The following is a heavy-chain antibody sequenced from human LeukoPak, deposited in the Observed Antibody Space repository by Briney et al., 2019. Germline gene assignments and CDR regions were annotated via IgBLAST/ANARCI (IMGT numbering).Heavy chain of an antibody. CDR1: GFTFSSYW. Sequence: SGGSLRLSCAASGFTFSSYWMSWVRQAPGKGLEWVANIKQDGSEKYYVGSVKGRFTISRDNAKKSLYLQMDSLRAEDTAVYYCATHGYSELRYFDWSTNEWGQGTLVTVSS. CDR3: ATHGYSELRYFDWSTNE. D-gene: IGHD3-9*01. CDR2: IKQDGSEK. J-gene: IGHJ4*02. V-gene: IGHV3-7*01.